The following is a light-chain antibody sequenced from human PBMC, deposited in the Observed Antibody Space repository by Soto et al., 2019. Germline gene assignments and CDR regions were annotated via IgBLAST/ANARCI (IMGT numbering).Light chain of an antibody. J-gene: IGKJ5*01. V-gene: IGKV3-15*01. Sequence: DIVLTQSPATLSVSPGERAILSCRASQSVSNYLAWYQQKPGQAPRLLIYGASTRATGIPARFSGSGSGTEFSLTLTGLQSQEFAVYYCHQYSERPSNTFGQGTRLDIK. CDR2: GAS. CDR1: QSVSNY. CDR3: HQYSERPSNT.